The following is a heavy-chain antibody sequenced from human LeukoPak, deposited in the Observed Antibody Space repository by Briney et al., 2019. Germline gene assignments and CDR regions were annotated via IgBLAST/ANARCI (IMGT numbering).Heavy chain of an antibody. CDR2: ISGYNGNT. CDR3: ARGDLYGLDV. J-gene: IGHJ6*02. V-gene: IGHV1-18*01. D-gene: IGHD2-21*02. CDR1: GYAFTSYG. Sequence: GASVKVSCKASGYAFTSYGISWVRQAPGQGLEWMGWISGYNGNTHHAQKLQGRVTMTSDTFTGTAYMELRSLRSDDTAVYYCARGDLYGLDVWGQGTTVTVSS.